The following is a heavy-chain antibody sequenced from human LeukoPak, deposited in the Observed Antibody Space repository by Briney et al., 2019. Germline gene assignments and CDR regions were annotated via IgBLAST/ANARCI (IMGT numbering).Heavy chain of an antibody. CDR2: IYYSGST. CDR3: ARLRRWQLGVDY. J-gene: IGHJ4*02. CDR1: GGSISSYY. V-gene: IGHV4-59*08. Sequence: SETLSLTCTVSGGSISSYYWSWIRQPPGKGLEWIGYIYYSGSTNYNPSLKSRVAISVDPSKNQFSLILSSVTAADTAVYYCARLRRWQLGVDYWGQGTLVTVSS. D-gene: IGHD4-23*01.